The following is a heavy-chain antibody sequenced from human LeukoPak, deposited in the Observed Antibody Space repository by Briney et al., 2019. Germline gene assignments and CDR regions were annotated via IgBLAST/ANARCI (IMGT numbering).Heavy chain of an antibody. Sequence: ASVKVSCKASGYTFTGYYMHWVRQAPGQGLEWIGWINPNSGGTNYAQKFQGRVTMTRDTSISTAYMELSRLRSDDTAVYYCAREVVVAARSLYGMDVWGQGTTVTVSS. D-gene: IGHD2-15*01. CDR3: AREVVVAARSLYGMDV. CDR2: INPNSGGT. CDR1: GYTFTGYY. J-gene: IGHJ6*02. V-gene: IGHV1-2*02.